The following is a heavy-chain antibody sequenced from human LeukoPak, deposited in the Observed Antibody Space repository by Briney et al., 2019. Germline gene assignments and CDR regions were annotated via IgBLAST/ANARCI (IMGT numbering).Heavy chain of an antibody. CDR1: GGSISSSSYY. V-gene: IGHV4-39*07. Sequence: SETLSLTCTVSGGSISSSSYYWGWIRQPPGKGLKWIGSIYYSGSTYYNPSLKSRVTISVDTSKNQFSLKLSSVTAADTAVYYCARDGHRMDFDYWGQGTLVTVSS. J-gene: IGHJ4*02. D-gene: IGHD3/OR15-3a*01. CDR3: ARDGHRMDFDY. CDR2: IYYSGST.